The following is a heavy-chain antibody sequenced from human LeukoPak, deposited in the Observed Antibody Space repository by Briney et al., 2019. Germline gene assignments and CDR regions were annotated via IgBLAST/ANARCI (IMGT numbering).Heavy chain of an antibody. CDR2: INPNSGGT. CDR1: GYTFTGYY. D-gene: IGHD5-24*01. V-gene: IGHV1-2*02. J-gene: IGHJ4*02. Sequence: ASVKVSCKASGYTFTGYYMHWVRQAPGQGLERMGWINPNSGGTNYAQKFQGRVTMTRDTSISTAYMELSRLRSDDTAVYYCARERDRDGYNCFDYWGQGTLVTVSS. CDR3: ARERDRDGYNCFDY.